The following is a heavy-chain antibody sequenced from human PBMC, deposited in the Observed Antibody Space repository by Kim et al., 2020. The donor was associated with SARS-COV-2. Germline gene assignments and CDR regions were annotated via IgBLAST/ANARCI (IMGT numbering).Heavy chain of an antibody. V-gene: IGHV3-23*01. CDR3: SKQFEFDSRGYFTFYH. Sequence: GGSLRLSCTASGLTFKEFGMSWVRQAPGKGLEWVSEIDGSGGTTYYADSVKGRFSISRDNSKNTVYLQLNSLRAADTATYYCSKQFEFDSRGYFTFYHWG. D-gene: IGHD3-22*01. J-gene: IGHJ4*01. CDR1: GLTFKEFG. CDR2: IDGSGGTT.